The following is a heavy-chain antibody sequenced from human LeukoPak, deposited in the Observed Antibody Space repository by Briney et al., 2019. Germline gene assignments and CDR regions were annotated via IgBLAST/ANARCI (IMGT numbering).Heavy chain of an antibody. V-gene: IGHV1-8*01. Sequence: ASVKVSCKASGYTFTSYDINWVRQATGQGLEWMGWMNPNSGNTGYAQKFQGRVTMTRNTSISTAYMELSSLRSEDTAVYYCARWVGSYDYFDYWGQGTLVTVSS. D-gene: IGHD3-10*01. J-gene: IGHJ4*02. CDR1: GYTFTSYD. CDR3: ARWVGSYDYFDY. CDR2: MNPNSGNT.